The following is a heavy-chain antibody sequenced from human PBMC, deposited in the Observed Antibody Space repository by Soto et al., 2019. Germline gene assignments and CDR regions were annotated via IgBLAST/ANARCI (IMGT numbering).Heavy chain of an antibody. J-gene: IGHJ4*02. V-gene: IGHV1-69*06. CDR2: IIPIFGTP. CDR3: AREGRHFDY. Sequence: QVQLVQSGAEVKKPGSSVKVSCKASGGTFRSYSISWVRQAPGQGLEWMGGIIPIFGTPHYAQKYQGRVTITADTFTNTAYMELTRLTSDDTAVYFCAREGRHFDYWGQGTLVTVSS. CDR1: GGTFRSYS.